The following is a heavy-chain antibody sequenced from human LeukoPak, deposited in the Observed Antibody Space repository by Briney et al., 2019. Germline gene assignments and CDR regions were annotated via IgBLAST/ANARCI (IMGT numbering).Heavy chain of an antibody. CDR1: GGTFSSYA. CDR3: AREPRIGYDFCSGYPYFDY. CDR2: IIPIFGTA. D-gene: IGHD3-3*01. V-gene: IGHV1-69*01. Sequence: GSSVKVSCKASGGTFSSYAISWVRQAPGQGLEWMGGIIPIFGTANYAQKFQGRVTITADESTSTAYMELSSPRSEDTAVYYCAREPRIGYDFCSGYPYFDYWGQGTLVTVSS. J-gene: IGHJ4*02.